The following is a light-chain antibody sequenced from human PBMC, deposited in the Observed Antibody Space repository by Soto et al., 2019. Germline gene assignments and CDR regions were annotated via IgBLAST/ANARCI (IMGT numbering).Light chain of an antibody. CDR2: GAS. Sequence: VLSQSPRTLSLYPGEGATLSCRASQSVSSSYLAWYQQKPGQAPRLLIYGASTRATGIPARFSGSGSGTEFTLTISSLQSEDFAVYYCQQYNNWPRTFGQGSKV. V-gene: IGKV3-15*01. CDR3: QQYNNWPRT. CDR1: QSVSSSY. J-gene: IGKJ1*01.